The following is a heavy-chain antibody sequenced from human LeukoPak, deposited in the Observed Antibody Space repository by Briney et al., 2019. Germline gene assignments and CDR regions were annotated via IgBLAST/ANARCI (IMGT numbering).Heavy chain of an antibody. D-gene: IGHD6-13*01. V-gene: IGHV1-69*05. CDR1: GGTFNNSA. CDR2: IMPLFGTA. Sequence: ASVKVSCKTSGGTFNNSAISWVRQAPGQGLEWLGGIMPLFGTAGYAQKFQGRVTITKDESTRTVYLELTSLTSDDTAVYYCASGQLRIAAAGTQGLPTHSGQGTMVTVSS. J-gene: IGHJ4*02. CDR3: ASGQLRIAAAGTQGLPTH.